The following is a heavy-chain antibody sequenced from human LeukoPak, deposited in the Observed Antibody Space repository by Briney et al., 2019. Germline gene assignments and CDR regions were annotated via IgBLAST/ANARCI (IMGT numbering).Heavy chain of an antibody. Sequence: SETLSLTCGVKGGSFSDYFWTWIRQPPGKGLEWIGEINHNGVTKYKPSLESRVSISLDTSKSQFSLKLSSVTAADTALYYCARENHLAAIDRFEPWGQGTLVTVSS. CDR3: ARENHLAAIDRFEP. CDR2: INHNGVT. CDR1: GGSFSDYF. D-gene: IGHD5-24*01. J-gene: IGHJ5*02. V-gene: IGHV4-34*01.